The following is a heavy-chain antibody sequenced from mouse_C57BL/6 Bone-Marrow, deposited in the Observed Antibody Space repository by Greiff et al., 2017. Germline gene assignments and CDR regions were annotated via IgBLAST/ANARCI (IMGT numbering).Heavy chain of an antibody. Sequence: VQLQQSGPELVKPGASVKMSCKASGYTFTDYNMHWVKQSHGKSLEWIGYINPNNGGTSYNQKFKGKATLTVNKSSRTAYMELRSLTSEASAVYYCARVTTRMDYWGQGTSVTVSS. CDR1: GYTFTDYN. CDR2: INPNNGGT. J-gene: IGHJ4*01. D-gene: IGHD1-1*01. V-gene: IGHV1-22*01. CDR3: ARVTTRMDY.